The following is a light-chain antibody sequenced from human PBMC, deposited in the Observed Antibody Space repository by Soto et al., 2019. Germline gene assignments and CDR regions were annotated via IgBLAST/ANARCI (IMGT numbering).Light chain of an antibody. Sequence: DIQMTQSPSSLSASVGDRVTITCLASQDISNYLNWYQQKPGKAPKLLIYDASNVETGVTSRFSGSGSGTDFTFTISSLQPEDIATYYCQQYDNLPPFTFGPGTKVDIK. V-gene: IGKV1-33*01. CDR3: QQYDNLPPFT. CDR1: QDISNY. CDR2: DAS. J-gene: IGKJ3*01.